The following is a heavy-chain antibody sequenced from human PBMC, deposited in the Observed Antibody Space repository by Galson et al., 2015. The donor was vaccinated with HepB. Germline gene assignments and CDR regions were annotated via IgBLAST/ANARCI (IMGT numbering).Heavy chain of an antibody. V-gene: IGHV3-64D*06. J-gene: IGHJ4*02. CDR3: VKDYSSSGWYGAGYFDY. Sequence: SLRLSCAASGFTFRSYAMHWVRQAPGKGLEYVSAISSNGGSTYYADSVKGRFTISRDNSKNTLYLQMSSLRAEDTAVYYCVKDYSSSGWYGAGYFDYWGQGTLVTVSS. CDR2: ISSNGGST. D-gene: IGHD6-19*01. CDR1: GFTFRSYA.